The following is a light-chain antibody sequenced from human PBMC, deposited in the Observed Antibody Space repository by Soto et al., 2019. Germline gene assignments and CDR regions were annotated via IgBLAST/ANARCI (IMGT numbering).Light chain of an antibody. CDR2: EVY. CDR3: TSFTTSSIWV. CDR1: SSDVGIYNY. V-gene: IGLV2-14*01. J-gene: IGLJ3*02. Sequence: SVLTQPASVSGSPGQSITISCPGTSSDVGIYNYVSWYQQHPGKAPKLIICEVYNRPSGVSNRFSGSKSGNTASLTISGLRPEDEADYYCTSFTTSSIWVFGGGTKVTVL.